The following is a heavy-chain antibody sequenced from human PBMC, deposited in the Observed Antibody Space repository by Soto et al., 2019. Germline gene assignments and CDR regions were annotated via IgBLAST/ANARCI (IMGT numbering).Heavy chain of an antibody. J-gene: IGHJ4*02. V-gene: IGHV4-59*01. CDR2: IYNTGNT. CDR3: ARGSNQGVAGMGFDY. D-gene: IGHD6-19*01. CDR1: SGSISSYY. Sequence: SETLSLTCTVSSGSISSYYWSWIRQPPGKGLEWIGYIYNTGNTNYNPSLKSRVTISVDTSRNQFSLKLSSVTAADTAVYYCARGSNQGVAGMGFDYWGQGTLVTVS.